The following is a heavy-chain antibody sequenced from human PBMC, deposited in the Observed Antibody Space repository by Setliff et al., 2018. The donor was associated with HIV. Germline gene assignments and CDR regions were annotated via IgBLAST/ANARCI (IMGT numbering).Heavy chain of an antibody. V-gene: IGHV1-2*02. Sequence: RASVKVSCKASGYTFTGYYMHWVRQAPGQGLEWMGWINPNSGGTNYAQKFQGRVTMTRDTSISTAYMELSRLRSDDTAVYYCARVHNFWSQGRHFQHWGQGTLVTVSS. CDR3: ARVHNFWSQGRHFQH. D-gene: IGHD3-3*01. CDR1: GYTFTGYY. J-gene: IGHJ1*01. CDR2: INPNSGGT.